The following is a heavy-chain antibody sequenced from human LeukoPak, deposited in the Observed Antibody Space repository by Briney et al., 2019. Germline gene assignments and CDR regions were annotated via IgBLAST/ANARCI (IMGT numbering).Heavy chain of an antibody. CDR3: ARRLRHSGYPGK. J-gene: IGHJ4*02. D-gene: IGHD3-22*01. CDR2: INHSGST. V-gene: IGHV4-34*01. CDR1: GGSFSGYY. Sequence: PSETLSLTCAVYGGSFSGYYWSWIRQPPGKGLVWIGEINHSGSTNYNQSLKSRVTISVDTSKNQFSLKLSSVTAADTAVYYCARRLRHSGYPGKWGQGTLVTVSS.